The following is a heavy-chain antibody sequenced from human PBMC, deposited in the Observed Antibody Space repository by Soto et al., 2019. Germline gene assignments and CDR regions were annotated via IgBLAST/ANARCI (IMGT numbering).Heavy chain of an antibody. J-gene: IGHJ4*02. V-gene: IGHV3-15*01. CDR3: ITDPITLWPYDY. Sequence: PGGSLRLSCAASGFLFSNAWMSWVRQGPGKGLEWVARIKSQSDGGATEYAAVVKGRFTISRDDSNNAVYLQMDSLTSDDTGVYYCITDPITLWPYDYWGPGTPVTVYS. CDR2: IKSQSDGGAT. CDR1: GFLFSNAW. D-gene: IGHD3-16*01.